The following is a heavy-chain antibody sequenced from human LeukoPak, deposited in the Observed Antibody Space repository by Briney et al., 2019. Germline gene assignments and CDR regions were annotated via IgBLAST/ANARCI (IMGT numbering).Heavy chain of an antibody. J-gene: IGHJ3*02. CDR2: ISGSGGSA. Sequence: PGGSLRLSCLASGFPFSTYAMSCVRQAPGKGLEWVSVISGSGGSAYYADSVKGRFTISRDNSKNTLYLQMDSLRAEDTAIYYCEKLGGDHRGSVDISGQGTMVTVSS. CDR1: GFPFSTYA. CDR3: EKLGGDHRGSVDI. D-gene: IGHD4-23*01. V-gene: IGHV3-23*01.